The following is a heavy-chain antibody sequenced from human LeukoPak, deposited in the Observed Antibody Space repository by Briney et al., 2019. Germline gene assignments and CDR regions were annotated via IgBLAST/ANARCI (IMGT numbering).Heavy chain of an antibody. CDR3: ARDTEVVTAIGYYYYGMDV. Sequence: SVKVSCKASGGTFSSYAISWVRQAPGQGLEWMGGIIPIFGTANYAQKFQGRVTITADESTSTAYMELSSLRSEDTAVYYCARDTEVVTAIGYYYYGMDVWGQGTTVTVSS. D-gene: IGHD2-21*02. J-gene: IGHJ6*02. CDR1: GGTFSSYA. CDR2: IIPIFGTA. V-gene: IGHV1-69*13.